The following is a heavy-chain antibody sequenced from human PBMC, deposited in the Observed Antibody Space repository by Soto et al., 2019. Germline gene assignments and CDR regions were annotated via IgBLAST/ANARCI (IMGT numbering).Heavy chain of an antibody. CDR1: GNDFTNYW. D-gene: IGHD3-16*01. CDR2: IYPGDSDT. Sequence: GESLQISCKASGNDFTNYWIGWVRQMPGKGLEWMGIIYPGDSDTRYSPSFQGQVTMSADRSISTAYLQWDNLKASDTAMYYCATSLAYIWEERRYPEDSQYWGLGTLVTVSS. J-gene: IGHJ1*01. V-gene: IGHV5-51*01. CDR3: ATSLAYIWEERRYPEDSQY.